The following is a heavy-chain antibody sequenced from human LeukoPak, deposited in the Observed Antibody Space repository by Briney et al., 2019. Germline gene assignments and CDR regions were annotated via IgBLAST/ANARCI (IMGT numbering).Heavy chain of an antibody. D-gene: IGHD1-26*01. CDR3: AKDLQVGANTYYYYYGMDV. CDR2: ISWNSGSI. Sequence: PGGSLRLSCAASGFTFSSYGMHWVRQAPGKGLEWVSGISWNSGSIGYADSVKGRFTISRDNAKNSLYLQMNSLRAEDTALYYCAKDLQVGANTYYYYYGMDVWGQGTTVTVSS. V-gene: IGHV3-9*01. J-gene: IGHJ6*02. CDR1: GFTFSSYG.